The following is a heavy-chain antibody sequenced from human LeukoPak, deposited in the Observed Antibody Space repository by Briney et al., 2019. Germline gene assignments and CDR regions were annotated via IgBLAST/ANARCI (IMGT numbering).Heavy chain of an antibody. V-gene: IGHV4-39*01. Sequence: SETLSLTCTVSGGSISSSYYWGWIRQPPGKGLDWIGSIYYGGSTYYNPSLRSRVTTSVDTSKNQFSLKLTSVTAADTAVDYFAEPRNHSYGSGGFDYWGQGTLVTVSS. J-gene: IGHJ4*02. CDR1: GGSISSSYY. D-gene: IGHD3-10*01. CDR2: IYYGGST. CDR3: AEPRNHSYGSGGFDY.